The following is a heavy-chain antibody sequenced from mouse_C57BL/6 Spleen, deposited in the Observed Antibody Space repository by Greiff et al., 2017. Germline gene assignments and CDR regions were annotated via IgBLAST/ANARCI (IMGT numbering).Heavy chain of an antibody. Sequence: QVQLQQSGAELVRPGASVTLSCKASGYTFTDYEMHWVKQTPVHGLEWIGAIDPDTGGTAYNQKFKGKAILTADKSSSTAYMELRSLTSEDSAVYYCTELGRGYYWYFGVWGTGPTVTAS. V-gene: IGHV1-15*01. J-gene: IGHJ1*03. CDR1: GYTFTDYE. CDR3: TELGRGYYWYFGV. CDR2: IDPDTGGT. D-gene: IGHD4-1*01.